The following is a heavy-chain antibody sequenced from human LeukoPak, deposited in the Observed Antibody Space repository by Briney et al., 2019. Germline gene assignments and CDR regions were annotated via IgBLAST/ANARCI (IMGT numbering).Heavy chain of an antibody. D-gene: IGHD5-12*01. V-gene: IGHV1-2*02. Sequence: ASVKVSCKASGYTFTGYYMHWVRQAPGQGLEWMGWINPNSGGTNYAQKFQGRVTMTRDTSISTAYMELSRLRSDDTAVYYCARDRTNKSVPRGYSGYDLRYWGQGTLVTVSS. J-gene: IGHJ4*02. CDR1: GYTFTGYY. CDR3: ARDRTNKSVPRGYSGYDLRY. CDR2: INPNSGGT.